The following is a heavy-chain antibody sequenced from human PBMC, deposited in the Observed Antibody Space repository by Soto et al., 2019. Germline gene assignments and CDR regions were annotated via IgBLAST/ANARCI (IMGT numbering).Heavy chain of an antibody. V-gene: IGHV1-3*01. Sequence: QVPLVQSGAEVKKPGASVKVSCKASGYTFTSYAMHWVRQAPGQRLEWMGWINAGNGNTKYSQKFQGRVTITRDTSASTAYMELSSLRSEDTAVYYCARDKIVVVPAARVADAGNYYYYMDVWGKGTTVTVSS. J-gene: IGHJ6*03. CDR1: GYTFTSYA. D-gene: IGHD2-2*01. CDR3: ARDKIVVVPAARVADAGNYYYYMDV. CDR2: INAGNGNT.